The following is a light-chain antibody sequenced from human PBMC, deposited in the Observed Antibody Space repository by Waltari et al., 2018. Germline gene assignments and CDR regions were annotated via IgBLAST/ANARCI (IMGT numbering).Light chain of an antibody. J-gene: IGKJ1*01. V-gene: IGKV3-20*01. CDR2: GAS. CDR3: QHYVSLPAT. Sequence: ELVLTQSPGTLSLSPGERATLSCRASQSVGGTLAWDQQKPGQAPRLLLYGASIRAPGTPDRFSGTGSGTDVNLTISRLEPEDFAVYDCQHYVSLPATFGQGTKVEIK. CDR1: QSVGGT.